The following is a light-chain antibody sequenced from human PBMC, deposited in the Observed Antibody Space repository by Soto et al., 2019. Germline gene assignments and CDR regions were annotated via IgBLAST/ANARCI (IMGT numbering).Light chain of an antibody. CDR2: EVS. CDR3: TSYSRYSVLV. Sequence: QSVLTQPASVSGSPGQSITISCTGTSSDIGGYKYVSWYQQHPGKAPKLIIFEVSNRPSGVSDRFSGSNSGNTASLTISGLQAEDEAAYYCTSYSRYSVLVFGGGTKVTVL. CDR1: SSDIGGYKY. V-gene: IGLV2-14*01. J-gene: IGLJ3*02.